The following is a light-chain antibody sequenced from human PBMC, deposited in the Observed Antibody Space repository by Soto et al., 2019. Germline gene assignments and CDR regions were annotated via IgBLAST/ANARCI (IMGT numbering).Light chain of an antibody. V-gene: IGLV2-14*03. CDR2: EVS. Sequence: QSALTQPASVSGSPGQSITISCTGTSSVVGAYDYVSWYQQHPDKAPKLMIYEVSNRPSGVSNRFSGSKSVNTATLTISGLQADDEAEYYCSSYTSSSTRVFGTGTKVTVL. J-gene: IGLJ1*01. CDR3: SSYTSSSTRV. CDR1: SSVVGAYDY.